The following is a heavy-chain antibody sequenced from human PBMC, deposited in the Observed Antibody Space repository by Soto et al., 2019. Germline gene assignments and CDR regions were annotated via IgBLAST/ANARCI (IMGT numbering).Heavy chain of an antibody. V-gene: IGHV3-23*01. Sequence: LRLSCAASGFTFSSYAMSWVRQAPGKGLEWVSAISGSGGSTYYADSVKGRFTISRDNSKNTLYLQMNSLRAEDTAVYYCAKDRGLRMVAGGMDVWGQGTTVTV. CDR2: ISGSGGST. CDR3: AKDRGLRMVAGGMDV. D-gene: IGHD6-19*01. CDR1: GFTFSSYA. J-gene: IGHJ6*02.